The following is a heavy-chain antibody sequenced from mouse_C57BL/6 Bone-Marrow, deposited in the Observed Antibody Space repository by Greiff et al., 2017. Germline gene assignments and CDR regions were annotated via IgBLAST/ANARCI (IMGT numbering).Heavy chain of an antibody. CDR2: IYPGGGYT. CDR1: GYTFTNYW. Sequence: VQLQQSGAELVRPGTSVKMSCKASGYTFTNYWIGWAKQRPGHGLEWIGDIYPGGGYTNYNEKFKGKATLTADKSSSTAYMQFSSMTSEDSAIYYYARGPDGDWYFDVWGTGTTVTVSS. J-gene: IGHJ1*03. CDR3: ARGPDGDWYFDV. V-gene: IGHV1-63*01.